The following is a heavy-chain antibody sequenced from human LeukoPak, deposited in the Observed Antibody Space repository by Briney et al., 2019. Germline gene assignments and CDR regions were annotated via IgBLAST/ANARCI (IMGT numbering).Heavy chain of an antibody. V-gene: IGHV3-30*18. CDR2: ISYDGSNK. CDR1: GFTFSSYG. J-gene: IGHJ4*02. Sequence: PGGSLRLSCAASGFTFSSYGMHWVRQAPGKGLEWVAVISYDGSNKYYADSVRGRFTISSDNSKNTLYLQMNSLRAEDTAVYYCAKGTRGVIIPNFDYWGQGTLVTVSS. D-gene: IGHD3-10*01. CDR3: AKGTRGVIIPNFDY.